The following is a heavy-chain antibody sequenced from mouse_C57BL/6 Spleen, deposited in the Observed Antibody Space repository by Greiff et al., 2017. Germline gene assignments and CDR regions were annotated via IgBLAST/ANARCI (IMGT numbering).Heavy chain of an antibody. CDR2: IYPGDGDT. CDR3: ATVVGPFYYAMDY. Sequence: QVQLQQSGPELVKPGASVKISCKASGYAFSSSWMNWVKQRPGKGLEWIGRIYPGDGDTNYNGKFKGKATLTADKSSSTAYMQLSSLTSEDSAVYFWATVVGPFYYAMDYWGQGTSVTVSS. CDR1: GYAFSSSW. D-gene: IGHD1-1*01. V-gene: IGHV1-82*01. J-gene: IGHJ4*01.